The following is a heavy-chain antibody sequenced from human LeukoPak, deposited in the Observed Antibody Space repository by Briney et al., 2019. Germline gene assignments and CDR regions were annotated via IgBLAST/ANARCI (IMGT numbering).Heavy chain of an antibody. Sequence: ASVKVSCKASVYTFTTYGISWVRQAPGQGLEWMGWISAYNGNTNYAQKLQGRVTMTTDTSTSTAYMELRSLRSDDTAVYYCARDLQYSYGSGSYWYFQHWGQGTLVTVSS. V-gene: IGHV1-18*04. J-gene: IGHJ1*01. CDR3: ARDLQYSYGSGSYWYFQH. D-gene: IGHD3-10*01. CDR2: ISAYNGNT. CDR1: VYTFTTYG.